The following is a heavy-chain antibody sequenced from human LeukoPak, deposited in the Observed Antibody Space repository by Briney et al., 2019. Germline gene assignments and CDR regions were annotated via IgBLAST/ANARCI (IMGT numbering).Heavy chain of an antibody. J-gene: IGHJ4*02. V-gene: IGHV4-59*01. D-gene: IGHD2-2*01. CDR2: IYYSGST. CDR3: ARAAAMGVPLDY. CDR1: GGSISSYY. Sequence: SETLSLTCTVSGGSISSYYWSWIRQPPGKGLEWIGYIYYSGSTNCNPSLKSRVTISVDTSKNQFSLKLSSVTAADTAVYYCARAAAMGVPLDYWGQGTLVTVSS.